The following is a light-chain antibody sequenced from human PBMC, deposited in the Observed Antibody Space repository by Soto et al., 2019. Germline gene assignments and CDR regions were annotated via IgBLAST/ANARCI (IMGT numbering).Light chain of an antibody. CDR3: QQSYNGPRT. CDR1: QSISTN. CDR2: AAS. J-gene: IGKJ3*01. Sequence: DIQMTQSPSSLSASVGDRVTITCRASQSISTNLNWYQQKPGKAPKLLIYAASSLQSGVPSRFSGSGSGTDFTLTISSLQPEDFATYFCQQSYNGPRTFGPGTKVYVE. V-gene: IGKV1-39*01.